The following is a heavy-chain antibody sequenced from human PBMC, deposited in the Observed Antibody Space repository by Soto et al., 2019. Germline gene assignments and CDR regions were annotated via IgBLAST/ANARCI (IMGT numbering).Heavy chain of an antibody. CDR1: GGTFSRYT. CDR3: ASHFTGVLVLGTSPPGGDNFGWDV. CDR2: IIPIFDIP. D-gene: IGHD2-8*02. J-gene: IGHJ6*02. V-gene: IGHV1-69*02. Sequence: QVQLVQSGAEVKKPGSSVKVSCKASGGTFSRYTFTWVRQAPGQGLEWMGRIIPIFDIPNSAQTFQGRVSITADKSTRTAYMELRRLTSDDTAVYYCASHFTGVLVLGTSPPGGDNFGWDVWGQGTTVSVS.